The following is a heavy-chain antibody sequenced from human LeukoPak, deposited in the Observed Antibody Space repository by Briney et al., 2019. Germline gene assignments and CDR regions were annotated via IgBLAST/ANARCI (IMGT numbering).Heavy chain of an antibody. J-gene: IGHJ4*02. Sequence: ASVKVSCKASGGTFSSYAISWVRQAPGQGLEWVGGIIPIFGTANYAQKFQGRVTITADESTSTAYMELSSLRSEDTAVYYCARVPDYDSSGDLDYWGQGTLVTVSS. CDR2: IIPIFGTA. CDR1: GGTFSSYA. V-gene: IGHV1-69*13. CDR3: ARVPDYDSSGDLDY. D-gene: IGHD3-22*01.